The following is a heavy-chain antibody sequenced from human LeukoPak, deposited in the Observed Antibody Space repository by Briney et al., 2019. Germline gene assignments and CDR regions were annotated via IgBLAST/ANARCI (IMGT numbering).Heavy chain of an antibody. CDR2: ISYDGSNK. D-gene: IGHD3-10*01. CDR3: ARGLYYYGSGPLDY. J-gene: IGHJ4*02. Sequence: PGGSLRLSCAASGFTFSDYWMHWVRQAPGKGLEWVAVISYDGSNKYYADSVKGRFTISRDNSKNTLYLQMSSLRAEDTAVYYCARGLYYYGSGPLDYWGQGTLVTVSS. CDR1: GFTFSDYW. V-gene: IGHV3-30-3*01.